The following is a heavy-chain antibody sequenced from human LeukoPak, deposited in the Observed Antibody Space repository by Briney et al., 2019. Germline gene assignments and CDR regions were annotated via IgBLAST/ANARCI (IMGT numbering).Heavy chain of an antibody. Sequence: ASVKVSCKASGCTFTSYYMHWVRQAPGQGLEWMGIINPSGGSTGYAQKFQGRVTMTRDTSTSTVYMELSSLRSEDTAVYYCAREGDRGYSYGCYFDYWGQGTLVTVSS. CDR3: AREGDRGYSYGCYFDY. CDR2: INPSGGST. CDR1: GCTFTSYY. V-gene: IGHV1-46*01. J-gene: IGHJ4*02. D-gene: IGHD5-18*01.